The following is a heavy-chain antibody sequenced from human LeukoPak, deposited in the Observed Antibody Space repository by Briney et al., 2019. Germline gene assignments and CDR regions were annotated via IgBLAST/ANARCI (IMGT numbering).Heavy chain of an antibody. CDR1: GFTFSSYS. Sequence: GGSLRLSCAASGFTFSSYSMNWVRQAPGKGLEWVSSISSSSSYIYYADSVKGRFTISRDNAKNSLYLQMNSLRAEDTAVYYCARDALPTYYYDSSGYYAPFDYWGQGTLVTVSS. J-gene: IGHJ4*02. CDR2: ISSSSSYI. V-gene: IGHV3-21*01. D-gene: IGHD3-22*01. CDR3: ARDALPTYYYDSSGYYAPFDY.